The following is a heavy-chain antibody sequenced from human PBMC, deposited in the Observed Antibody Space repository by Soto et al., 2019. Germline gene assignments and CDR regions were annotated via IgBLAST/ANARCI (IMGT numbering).Heavy chain of an antibody. CDR3: ARGDYYDSSGPFSDAFDI. D-gene: IGHD3-22*01. CDR2: ISGRGGST. J-gene: IGHJ3*02. CDR1: GFAFWAYS. Sequence: PGGSLRLSRAAPGFAFWAYSLTWVRQAPGEGLEWVSIISGRGGSTYYADSVKGRFTVSRDNSNNTLYLQMNSLRAEDTAVYYCARGDYYDSSGPFSDAFDIWGQGTMVTVSS. V-gene: IGHV3-23*01.